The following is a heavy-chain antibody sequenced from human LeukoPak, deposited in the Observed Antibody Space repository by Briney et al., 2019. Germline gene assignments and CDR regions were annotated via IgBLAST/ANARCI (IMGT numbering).Heavy chain of an antibody. CDR2: ISAYNGNT. CDR3: VRAPMVVTLTEFDY. J-gene: IGHJ4*02. V-gene: IGHV1-18*01. Sequence: GASVKVSXKASGYTFTSYGISWVRQAPGQGLEWMGWISAYNGNTNYAQKLQGRVTMTTDTSTSTAYMELRSLRSDDTAVYYCVRAPMVVTLTEFDYWGQGTLVTVSS. CDR1: GYTFTSYG. D-gene: IGHD4-23*01.